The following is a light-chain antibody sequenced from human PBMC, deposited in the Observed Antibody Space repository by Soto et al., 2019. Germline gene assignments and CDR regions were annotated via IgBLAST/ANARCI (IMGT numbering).Light chain of an antibody. Sequence: QSVLTQPPSVSGAPGQRVTISCTGSSSNIGAGYEVHWYQQLPGTAPKLLIYSDNNRPSGVPDRFSGSKSGTSASLAITGLQAEDEADYYCQSYDSSLSGSYVFGTGTELTVL. CDR2: SDN. CDR3: QSYDSSLSGSYV. V-gene: IGLV1-40*01. J-gene: IGLJ1*01. CDR1: SSNIGAGYE.